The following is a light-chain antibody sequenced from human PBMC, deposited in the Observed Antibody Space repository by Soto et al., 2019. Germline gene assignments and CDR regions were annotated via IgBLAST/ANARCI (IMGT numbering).Light chain of an antibody. Sequence: QSALTQPPSASGSPGQSVTISCTGTSSDVGGYNYVSWYQQHPGKAPKLMIYEVSKRPSGVPDRFSGSKSGNTAPLTVSGLQAEDEADYYCSPYAGSNNFVVFGGGTKLTVL. V-gene: IGLV2-8*01. CDR2: EVS. CDR3: SPYAGSNNFVV. J-gene: IGLJ2*01. CDR1: SSDVGGYNY.